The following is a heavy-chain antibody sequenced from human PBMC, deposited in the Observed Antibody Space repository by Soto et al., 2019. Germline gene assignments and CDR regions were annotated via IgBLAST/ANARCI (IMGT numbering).Heavy chain of an antibody. V-gene: IGHV1-69*06. CDR3: ARWNFSDIGYHFDP. Sequence: QVQLVQSGAEVKKPGSSVKVSCKASGDTFSNQGISWVRQAPGQGLEWMGGIVPLFGTPNSAEKFQGRVSLTAVTSTSTVYLEMRTLTSADTAVYYCARWNFSDIGYHFDPWGQGTLVTVSS. CDR1: GDTFSNQG. D-gene: IGHD2-15*01. J-gene: IGHJ5*02. CDR2: IVPLFGTP.